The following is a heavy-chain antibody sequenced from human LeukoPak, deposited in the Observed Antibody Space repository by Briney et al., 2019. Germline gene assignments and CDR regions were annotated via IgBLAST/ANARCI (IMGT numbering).Heavy chain of an antibody. CDR3: ARAGTGWYNSYYYGMDV. CDR1: GFTFISYW. J-gene: IGHJ6*02. D-gene: IGHD6-19*01. CDR2: INSDGSST. Sequence: PGGSLRLSCAASGFTFISYWMHSVRQAPGKGLVWVSRINSDGSSTSYADSVKGRFTISRDNAKNTLYLQMNSLRAEDTAVYYCARAGTGWYNSYYYGMDVCGQGTTVTVSS. V-gene: IGHV3-74*01.